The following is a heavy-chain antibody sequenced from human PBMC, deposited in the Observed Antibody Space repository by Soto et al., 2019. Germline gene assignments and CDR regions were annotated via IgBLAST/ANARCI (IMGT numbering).Heavy chain of an antibody. J-gene: IGHJ6*02. CDR3: AREVPPHSGYLPARYYYYGMDV. V-gene: IGHV3-30-3*01. D-gene: IGHD5-12*01. CDR1: GFTFSSYA. Sequence: GGSLRLSCAASGFTFSSYAMHWVRQAPGKGLEWVAVISYDGSNKYYADSVKGRFTISRDNSKNTLYLQMNSLRAEDTAVYYCAREVPPHSGYLPARYYYYGMDVWGQGTTVTGSS. CDR2: ISYDGSNK.